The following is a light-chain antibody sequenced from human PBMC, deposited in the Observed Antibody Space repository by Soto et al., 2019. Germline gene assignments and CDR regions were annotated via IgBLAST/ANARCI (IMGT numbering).Light chain of an antibody. J-gene: IGLJ1*01. CDR3: CSHADGSGYV. CDR1: SSDVGSHNL. V-gene: IGLV2-23*01. CDR2: EAT. Sequence: QSALTQPASVSGSPGQSITISCTGTSSDVGSHNLVSWYQQYPGKAPKLVIFEATKRPSGVSNRFSGSKSGSTASLTISGLQAEDEADYYCCSHADGSGYVFGTGTKLTVL.